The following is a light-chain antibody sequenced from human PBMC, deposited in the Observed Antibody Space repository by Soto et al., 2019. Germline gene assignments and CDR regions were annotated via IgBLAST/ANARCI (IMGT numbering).Light chain of an antibody. J-gene: IGKJ4*01. Sequence: EIVMTQSPATLSVSPGERATLSCRASQSVSGDLGWFQQKPGQAPRLLIYGASTRATAVPARFSGSGSGIDFPLTISSLQAEDFAVYYCQQYNHWSLSFGGGTKVEIK. CDR2: GAS. V-gene: IGKV3-15*01. CDR1: QSVSGD. CDR3: QQYNHWSLS.